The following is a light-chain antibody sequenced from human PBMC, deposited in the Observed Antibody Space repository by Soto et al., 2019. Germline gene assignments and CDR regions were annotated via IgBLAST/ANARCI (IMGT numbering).Light chain of an antibody. CDR2: EVS. Sequence: QSALTQPPSASGSPGQSVTISCTGTSSDVGGYNYVSWYQQHPGKAPKLMIYEVSKRPSGVPDRFSGSKSGNTASLTVSGLQAEDEVDYYCSSYAGSSSWVFGGGTKLTVL. CDR3: SSYAGSSSWV. CDR1: SSDVGGYNY. J-gene: IGLJ3*02. V-gene: IGLV2-8*01.